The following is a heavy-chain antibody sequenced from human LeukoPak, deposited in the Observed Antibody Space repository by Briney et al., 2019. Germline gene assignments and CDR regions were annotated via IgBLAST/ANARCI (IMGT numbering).Heavy chain of an antibody. J-gene: IGHJ4*02. D-gene: IGHD3-22*01. CDR3: TRPYYYDSSGDPDY. V-gene: IGHV4-38-2*02. Sequence: SETLSLTYTVSGYSISSGYYWGWIRQPPGKGLEWIGNIYHSGSTYYNPSLKSRVTISVDTSKNQFSLKLSSVTAADTAVYYCTRPYYYDSSGDPDYWGQGTLVTVSS. CDR1: GYSISSGYY. CDR2: IYHSGST.